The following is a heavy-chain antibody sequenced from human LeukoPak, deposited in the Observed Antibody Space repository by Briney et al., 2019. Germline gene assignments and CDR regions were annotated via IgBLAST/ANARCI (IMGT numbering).Heavy chain of an antibody. D-gene: IGHD6-13*01. CDR1: GYTFTSYG. CDR3: ARDLLGSSWYDAFDI. CDR2: ISAYNGNT. Sequence: ASVKVSFKASGYTFTSYGINWVRQPPAQGLEWMGWISAYNGNTNYAQKLQGRVTMTTETSTNTAYMELRSLRSDDTAVYYCARDLLGSSWYDAFDIWGQGTMVTVSS. J-gene: IGHJ3*02. V-gene: IGHV1-18*01.